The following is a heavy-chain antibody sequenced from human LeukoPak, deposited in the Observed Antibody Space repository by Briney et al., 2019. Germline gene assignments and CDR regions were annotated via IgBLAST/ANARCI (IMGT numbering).Heavy chain of an antibody. D-gene: IGHD1-26*01. CDR1: GFTFSTYA. CDR3: AKAAVGATGGYFDY. Sequence: GGSLRLSCAASGFTFSTYAMTWVRQAPGKGLGWVSTISGSGGSTYYADSVKGRFTISRDNSQNTLYMQLNSLRVEDTAVYYCAKAAVGATGGYFDYWGQGILVTVSS. CDR2: ISGSGGST. V-gene: IGHV3-23*01. J-gene: IGHJ4*02.